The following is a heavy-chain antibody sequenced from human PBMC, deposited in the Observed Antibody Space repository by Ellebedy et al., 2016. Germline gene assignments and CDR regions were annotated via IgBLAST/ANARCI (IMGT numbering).Heavy chain of an antibody. J-gene: IGHJ5*02. Sequence: SETLSLXXTVSGDSISSGGFYWSWIRQHPGKGLEWIGDIDNSGTTYYNPSLKSRVFISGDTSKNQFSLKLSSVTAADTAVYYCARRFYDSTGWWIWFDPWGQGILVTVSP. D-gene: IGHD3-22*01. CDR2: IDNSGTT. V-gene: IGHV4-31*03. CDR3: ARRFYDSTGWWIWFDP. CDR1: GDSISSGGFY.